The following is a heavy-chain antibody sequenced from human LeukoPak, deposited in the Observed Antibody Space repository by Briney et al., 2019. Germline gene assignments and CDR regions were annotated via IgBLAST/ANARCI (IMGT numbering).Heavy chain of an antibody. CDR1: GFTFSSYS. J-gene: IGHJ4*02. V-gene: IGHV3-21*01. Sequence: GGSLRLSCAASGFTFSSYSMNWVRQAPGKGLEWVSSISSSSYIYYADSVKGRFTISRDNAKNSLYLQMNSLRAEDTAVYYCARDLRSTTGTTDDDYWGQGTLVTVSS. D-gene: IGHD1-1*01. CDR2: ISSSSYI. CDR3: ARDLRSTTGTTDDDY.